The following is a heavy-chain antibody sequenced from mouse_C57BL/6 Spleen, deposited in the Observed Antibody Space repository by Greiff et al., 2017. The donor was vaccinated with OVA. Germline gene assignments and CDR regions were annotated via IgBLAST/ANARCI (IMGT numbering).Heavy chain of an antibody. Sequence: QVQLKQSGAELARPGASVKLSCKASGYTFTSYGISWVKQSTGQGLEWIGEIYPRSGTTYYNEKFKGKATLTADKSSSTAYMELRSLTSEDSAVYFCATSYDYEFAYWGQGTLVTVSA. J-gene: IGHJ3*01. V-gene: IGHV1-81*01. CDR3: ATSYDYEFAY. D-gene: IGHD2-4*01. CDR2: IYPRSGTT. CDR1: GYTFTSYG.